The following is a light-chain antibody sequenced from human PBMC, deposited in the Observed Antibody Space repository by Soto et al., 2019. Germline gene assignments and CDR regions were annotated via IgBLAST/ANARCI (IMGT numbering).Light chain of an antibody. Sequence: DIQMTQSPSTLSASVGDRVTITCRASQSISSWLAWYQQKPGTAPNLLIYDASRLESGVPSRFSGSGSGTEFTLPISSLQPDDFATYYYQQYNSYPALTFGGGTKVEIK. CDR2: DAS. CDR3: QQYNSYPALT. J-gene: IGKJ4*01. CDR1: QSISSW. V-gene: IGKV1-5*01.